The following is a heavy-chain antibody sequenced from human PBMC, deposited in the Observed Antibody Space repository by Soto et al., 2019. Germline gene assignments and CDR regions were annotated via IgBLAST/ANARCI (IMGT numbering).Heavy chain of an antibody. Sequence: SETLSLTCTVSGGSISSGDYYWSWIRQPPGKGLEWIGYIHYSGSTYYNPSLKSRIIISVDTSKNQFSLQLSSVTAADTAVYYCAGVDYYGSGSPSFDYWGQGTLVTVSS. J-gene: IGHJ4*02. D-gene: IGHD3-10*01. V-gene: IGHV4-30-4*01. CDR3: AGVDYYGSGSPSFDY. CDR2: IHYSGST. CDR1: GGSISSGDYY.